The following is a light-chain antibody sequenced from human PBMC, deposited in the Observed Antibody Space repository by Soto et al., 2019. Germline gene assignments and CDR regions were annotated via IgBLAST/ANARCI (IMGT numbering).Light chain of an antibody. V-gene: IGLV2-23*02. CDR2: EVR. Sequence: QSALTQPASVSGSPGQSITISCTGANSDVASFDLVSWYQHHPGKAPKLIIYEVRKRPSGVSFRFSGSKSGNTASLTISGLQAEDEADYFCCSYARSSTMVFGGGTKVTVL. CDR1: NSDVASFDL. CDR3: CSYARSSTMV. J-gene: IGLJ3*02.